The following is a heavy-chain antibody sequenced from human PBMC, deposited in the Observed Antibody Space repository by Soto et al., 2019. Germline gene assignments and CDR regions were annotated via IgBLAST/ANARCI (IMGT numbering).Heavy chain of an antibody. CDR3: AKDLRWNDDEYYFDF. J-gene: IGHJ4*02. CDR1: GLTFSSYG. D-gene: IGHD1-1*01. Sequence: QVQLVESGGGVVQPGRSLRLSCVVSGLTFSSYGMHWVRQAPGKGLEWVAFISNDGSNKYYSDSVKGRFTISRDNSKNTLYLQRNSLRAEDTAVFFCAKDLRWNDDEYYFDFWGQGTLVTVSS. V-gene: IGHV3-30*18. CDR2: ISNDGSNK.